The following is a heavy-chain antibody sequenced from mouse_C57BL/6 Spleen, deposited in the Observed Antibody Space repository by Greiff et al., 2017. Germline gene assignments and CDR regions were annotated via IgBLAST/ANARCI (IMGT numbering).Heavy chain of an antibody. J-gene: IGHJ4*01. CDR3: AKKLSAMDY. CDR2: ISSGSSTI. CDR1: GFTFSDYG. Sequence: EVNVVESGGGLVKPGGSLKLSCAASGFTFSDYGMHWVRQAPEKGLEWVAYISSGSSTIYYADTVKGRFTISRDNAKNTLFLQMTSLESEATAMYYCAKKLSAMDYWGQGTSVTVSS. V-gene: IGHV5-17*01. D-gene: IGHD1-1*02.